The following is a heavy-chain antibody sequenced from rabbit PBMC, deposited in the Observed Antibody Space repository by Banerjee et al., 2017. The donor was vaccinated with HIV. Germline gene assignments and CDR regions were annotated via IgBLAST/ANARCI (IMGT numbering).Heavy chain of an antibody. J-gene: IGHJ6*01. Sequence: QSLEESGGDLVKPGASLTLTCKASGFSFSSGYYMCWVRQAPGKGLEWIACIYSGSSGSTYYATWATGRFTCSKTSSTTVAPQMTSLTAADTATYFCARDPGSSFSSYGMDLWGPGTLVTVS. D-gene: IGHD8-1*01. CDR2: IYSGSSGST. CDR1: GFSFSSGYY. V-gene: IGHV1S40*01. CDR3: ARDPGSSFSSYGMDL.